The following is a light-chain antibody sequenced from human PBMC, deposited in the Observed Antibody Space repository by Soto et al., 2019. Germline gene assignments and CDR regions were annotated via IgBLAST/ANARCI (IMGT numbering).Light chain of an antibody. V-gene: IGLV2-11*01. CDR3: CLYAVTFYV. CDR1: SSDVGTYDF. Sequence: QSALTQPRSVSGSPGQSATISCTGTSSDVGTYDFVSWYQQHPGKAPRLMIFDVSERPSGVPDRFSGSKSGNTASLTISGLQAEDEADYYCCLYAVTFYVFGTGTKVTVL. CDR2: DVS. J-gene: IGLJ1*01.